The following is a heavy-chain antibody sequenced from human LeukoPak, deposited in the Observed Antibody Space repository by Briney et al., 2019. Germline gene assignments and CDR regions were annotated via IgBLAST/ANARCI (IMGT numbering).Heavy chain of an antibody. J-gene: IGHJ4*02. CDR2: IRYDGSNK. CDR3: AKLHTTGTSNGDY. V-gene: IGHV3-30*02. CDR1: GFTFSSYG. D-gene: IGHD1-1*01. Sequence: GGSLRLSCAASGFTFSSYGMHWVRQAPGKGLEWVAFIRYDGSNKYYADSVKGRFTISRDNSKNTLYLQMNSLTAEDTAVYYCAKLHTTGTSNGDYWGQGTLVTVSS.